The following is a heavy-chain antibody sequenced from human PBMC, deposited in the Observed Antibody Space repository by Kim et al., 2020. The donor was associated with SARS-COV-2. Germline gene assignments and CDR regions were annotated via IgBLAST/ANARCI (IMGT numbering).Heavy chain of an antibody. J-gene: IGHJ2*01. CDR1: GGSISSSSYY. D-gene: IGHD4-17*01. CDR3: ASDEPNDYGDYGRYFDL. Sequence: SETLSLTCTVSGGSISSSSYYWGWIRQPPGKGLEWIGSIYYSGSTYYNPSLKSRVTISVDTSKNQFSLKLSSVTAADTAVYYCASDEPNDYGDYGRYFDLRGRGTLVTVSS. CDR2: IYYSGST. V-gene: IGHV4-39*01.